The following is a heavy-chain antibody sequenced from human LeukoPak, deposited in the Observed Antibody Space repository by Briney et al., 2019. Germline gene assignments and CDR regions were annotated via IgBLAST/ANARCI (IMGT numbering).Heavy chain of an antibody. V-gene: IGHV1-69*05. J-gene: IGHJ6*03. Sequence: GASVKVSCKASGGTFSSYAISWLRQAPGQGLEWMGGIIPIFGTANYAQKFQGRVTITTDESTSTAYMELSSLRSEDTAVYYCARGLAYCGGDCYSNYYYMDVWGKGTTGTVSS. CDR3: ARGLAYCGGDCYSNYYYMDV. CDR2: IIPIFGTA. CDR1: GGTFSSYA. D-gene: IGHD2-21*02.